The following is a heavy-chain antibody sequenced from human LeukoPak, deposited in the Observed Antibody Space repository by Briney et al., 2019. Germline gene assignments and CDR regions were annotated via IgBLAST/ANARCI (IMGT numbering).Heavy chain of an antibody. Sequence: SETLSLTYTVSGGSISSGGYYWSWIRQHPGKCLEWIGYIYYSGSTYYNPSLKSRVTISVDTSENQFSLKLSSVTAADTAVYYCAITRNIAMPISYYYYGVDVWGQGTTVIVSS. J-gene: IGHJ6*02. CDR2: IYYSGST. CDR1: GGSISSGGYY. V-gene: IGHV4-31*03. D-gene: IGHD5-18*01. CDR3: AITRNIAMPISYYYYGVDV.